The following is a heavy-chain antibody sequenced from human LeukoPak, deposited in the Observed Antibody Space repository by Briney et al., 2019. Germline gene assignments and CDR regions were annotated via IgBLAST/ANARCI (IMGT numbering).Heavy chain of an antibody. CDR1: GGSISSYS. Sequence: SETLSLTCTVSGGSISSYSWSWIRQPAGKGLEWIGSISVSGSTNHNPPLRSRVTMSVDTSQNQFSLKLISVTAADTAVYFCARNVSSGFLNDWSQGTLVTV. CDR3: ARNVSSGFLND. D-gene: IGHD3-22*01. V-gene: IGHV4-4*07. CDR2: ISVSGST. J-gene: IGHJ1*01.